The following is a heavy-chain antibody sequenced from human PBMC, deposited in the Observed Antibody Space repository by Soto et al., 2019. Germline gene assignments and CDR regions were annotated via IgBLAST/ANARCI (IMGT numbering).Heavy chain of an antibody. CDR3: ARHLAAGDV. J-gene: IGHJ4*02. CDR1: GYTFINYY. V-gene: IGHV1-46*04. D-gene: IGHD2-8*02. CDR2: INPTGGST. Sequence: QVQLVQSGAEVKKPGASVKVSCKASGYTFINYYIHWVRQAPGHGLEWMAIINPTGGSTNYAQKLQATRTPTMDTTTTTVYIELSSLTSEDTAIYYCARHLAAGDVWGQGTLVTVSS.